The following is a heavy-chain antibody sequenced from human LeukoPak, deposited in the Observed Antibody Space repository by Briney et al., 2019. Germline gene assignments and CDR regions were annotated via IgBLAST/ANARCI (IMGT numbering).Heavy chain of an antibody. V-gene: IGHV3-23*01. D-gene: IGHD2-2*01. Sequence: GGSLRLSCVVSGITLSNYGMSWVRQAPGKGLEWVAGISDSGGTTNYADSVKGRFTVSRDNPKNTLYLQMNSLRAEDTAVYYCARDELWTVVEPALDYWGQGTLVTVSS. CDR2: ISDSGGTT. CDR3: ARDELWTVVEPALDY. J-gene: IGHJ4*02. CDR1: GITLSNYG.